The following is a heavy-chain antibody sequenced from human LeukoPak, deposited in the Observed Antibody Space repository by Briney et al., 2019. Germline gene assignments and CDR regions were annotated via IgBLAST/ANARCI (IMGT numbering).Heavy chain of an antibody. D-gene: IGHD3-22*01. J-gene: IGHJ4*02. CDR1: GGSISSSSYS. Sequence: SGPGLVKPSETLSLTCTVSGGSISSSSYSWGWIRQPPGKGLEWIGSIYYSGSTYYNPSLKSRVTISVDTSKKQFSLKLSSVTAADTAVYYCASAHDSSGSDYWGQGTLVTVSS. CDR3: ASAHDSSGSDY. V-gene: IGHV4-39*01. CDR2: IYYSGST.